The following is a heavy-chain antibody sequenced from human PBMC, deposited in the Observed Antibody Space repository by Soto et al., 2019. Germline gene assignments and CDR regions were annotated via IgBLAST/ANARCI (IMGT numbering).Heavy chain of an antibody. CDR1: GFTFSAYD. CDR3: AKGHSPRDAHYYDL. CDR2: ISSTGAYT. J-gene: IGHJ4*02. D-gene: IGHD2-21*01. V-gene: IGHV3-23*01. Sequence: GESLKISCSASGFTFSAYDMSWVRQAPGKGLEWISLISSTGAYTYYIDSVEGRFSISRDNFENTLYLQMNSLRAEDTAVYYCAKGHSPRDAHYYDLWGQGTLVTVSS.